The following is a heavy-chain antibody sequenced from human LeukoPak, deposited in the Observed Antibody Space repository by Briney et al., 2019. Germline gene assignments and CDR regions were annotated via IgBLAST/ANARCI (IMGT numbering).Heavy chain of an antibody. CDR2: IYYSGST. CDR1: GGSISSGDYY. V-gene: IGHV4-30-4*01. D-gene: IGHD2-2*01. Sequence: PSQTLSLTCTVSGGSISSGDYYWRWLRQPPGTGLEWIGYIYYSGSTYYNPSLKSRVTISVDTSKNQFSLKLSSVTAADTAVYYCARELEYCSSTSCHKAFDIWGQGTMVTVSS. J-gene: IGHJ3*02. CDR3: ARELEYCSSTSCHKAFDI.